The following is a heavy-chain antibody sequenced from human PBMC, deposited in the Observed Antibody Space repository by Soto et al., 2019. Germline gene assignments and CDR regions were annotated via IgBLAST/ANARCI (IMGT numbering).Heavy chain of an antibody. CDR3: ARERGFLSEGRDI. J-gene: IGHJ3*02. D-gene: IGHD3-10*01. Sequence: SPTLSITRVISGDSVSSNTATWNWIRQSPSRGLEWLGRTYYRSQWHNEYEESVKSRITINPNTSKNQFSLQLNSMSPEDTSVYYCARERGFLSEGRDIWGRGTMVLVSS. CDR2: TYYRSQWHN. V-gene: IGHV6-1*01. CDR1: GDSVSSNTAT.